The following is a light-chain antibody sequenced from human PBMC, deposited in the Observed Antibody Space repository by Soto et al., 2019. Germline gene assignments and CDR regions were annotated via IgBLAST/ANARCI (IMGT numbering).Light chain of an antibody. V-gene: IGKV3-11*01. CDR1: QSVSNY. Sequence: EIVLTQSPATLSLSPGERVTLSCRASQSVSNYLAWYQQRPGQASRLLIYDASNRATGVPARFTGSGSGTDFTLTISSLQFEDFAVYFCQQYKNWPPWTFGQGTKVDI. CDR2: DAS. CDR3: QQYKNWPPWT. J-gene: IGKJ1*01.